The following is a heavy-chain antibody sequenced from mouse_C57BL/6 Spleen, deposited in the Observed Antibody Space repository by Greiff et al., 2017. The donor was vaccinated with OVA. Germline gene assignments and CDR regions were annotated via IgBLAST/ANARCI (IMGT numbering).Heavy chain of an antibody. Sequence: DVKLQESGPGLVKPSQSLSLTCSVTGYSITSGYYWNWIRQFPGNKLEWMGNISYDGSNNYNPSLKNRISITLDTSKNQFFLKMNSVTTEDTATYYCATIYYYGSSWYFDVWGTGTTVTVSS. CDR1: GYSITSGYY. D-gene: IGHD1-1*01. V-gene: IGHV3-6*01. CDR2: ISYDGSN. J-gene: IGHJ1*03. CDR3: ATIYYYGSSWYFDV.